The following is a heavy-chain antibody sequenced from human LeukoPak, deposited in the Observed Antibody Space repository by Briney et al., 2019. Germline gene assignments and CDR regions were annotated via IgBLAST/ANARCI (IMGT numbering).Heavy chain of an antibody. CDR3: AKEPGIAVAGTPSYFDY. V-gene: IGHV3-23*01. J-gene: IGHJ4*02. CDR2: ISGSGGST. Sequence: GGSLRLSCAASGFTFSSYAMSWVRQAPGKGLEWVSAISGSGGSTYYAGSVKGRFTISRDNSKNTLYLQMNSLRAEDTAVYYCAKEPGIAVAGTPSYFDYWGQGTLVTVSS. D-gene: IGHD6-19*01. CDR1: GFTFSSYA.